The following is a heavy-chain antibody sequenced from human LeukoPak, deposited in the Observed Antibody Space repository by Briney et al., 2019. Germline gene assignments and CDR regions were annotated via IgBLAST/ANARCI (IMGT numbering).Heavy chain of an antibody. CDR2: IYYSGST. V-gene: IGHV4-34*01. CDR1: GGSFSGYY. CDR3: ARQELRVLEWLRYFDY. J-gene: IGHJ4*02. D-gene: IGHD3-3*01. Sequence: PSETLSLTCAVYGGSFSGYYWSWIRQPPGKGLEWIGSIYYSGSTYYNPSLKSRVTISVDTSKNQFSLKLSSVTAADTAVYSCARQELRVLEWLRYFDYWGQGTLVTVSS.